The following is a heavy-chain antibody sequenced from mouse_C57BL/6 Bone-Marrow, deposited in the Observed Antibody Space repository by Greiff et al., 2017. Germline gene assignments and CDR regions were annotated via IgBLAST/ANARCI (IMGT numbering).Heavy chain of an antibody. J-gene: IGHJ2*01. CDR1: GYAFTNYL. Sequence: QVQLKESGAELVRPGTSVKVSCKASGYAFTNYLIEWVKQRPGQGLEWIGVINPGSGGTNYNEKFKGKATLTADKSSSTAYMQLSSLTSEDSAVYFCAITTVVALDYWGQGTTLTVSS. CDR3: AITTVVALDY. V-gene: IGHV1-54*01. CDR2: INPGSGGT. D-gene: IGHD1-1*01.